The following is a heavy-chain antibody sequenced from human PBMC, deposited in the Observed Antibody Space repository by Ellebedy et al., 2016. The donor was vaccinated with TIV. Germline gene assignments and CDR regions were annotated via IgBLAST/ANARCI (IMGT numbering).Heavy chain of an antibody. Sequence: ASVKVSCXASGYTFTSYGISWVRQAPGQGLEWMGWISAYNGNTNYAQKLQGRVTMTTDTSTSTAYMELRSLRSDDTAVYYCARAILLWFGDLNHKYFDYWGQGTLVTVSS. CDR3: ARAILLWFGDLNHKYFDY. V-gene: IGHV1-18*04. CDR1: GYTFTSYG. J-gene: IGHJ4*02. D-gene: IGHD3-10*01. CDR2: ISAYNGNT.